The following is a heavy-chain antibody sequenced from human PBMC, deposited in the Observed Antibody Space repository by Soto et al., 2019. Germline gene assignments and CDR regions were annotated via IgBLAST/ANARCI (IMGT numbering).Heavy chain of an antibody. CDR2: IVVGSGHT. D-gene: IGHD1-26*01. V-gene: IGHV1-58*02. J-gene: IGHJ4*02. Sequence: SVKVSCKASGFTFTYSAIQWARQARGQRLEWMGWIVVGSGHTNYAQKFQERLTITRDMSTSTAYMELSSLTLEDTAVYYCAAVQGGGATFHFWGPGTLVTVSS. CDR1: GFTFTYSA. CDR3: AAVQGGGATFHF.